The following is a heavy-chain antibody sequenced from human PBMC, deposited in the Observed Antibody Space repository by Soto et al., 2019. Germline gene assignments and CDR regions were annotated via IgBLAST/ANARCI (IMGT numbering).Heavy chain of an antibody. D-gene: IGHD6-25*01. CDR3: ANGPYSIGSPNFDS. V-gene: IGHV3-9*01. CDR2: ISYDGGYI. Sequence: EVQLVESGGGLVQPGESLRLSCAASGFIFDQYAMHWVRQVPGKGLEWVSGISYDGGYIGYADSVKGRFIISRDNAKASLYLQMNSLAREDSAVYSGANGPYSIGSPNFDSWGQGALVTVSS. CDR1: GFIFDQYA. J-gene: IGHJ4*02.